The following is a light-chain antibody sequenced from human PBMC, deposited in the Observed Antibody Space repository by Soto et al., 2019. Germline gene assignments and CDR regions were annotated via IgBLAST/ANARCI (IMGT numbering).Light chain of an antibody. CDR1: QTVSTW. CDR3: QQYDGNWWT. Sequence: DIQMTQSPSTLSASVGDRVVITCWASQTVSTWLAWYQQKPGKAPKLLISKASTLESGVPPRFSGSGSGTEFTLTISSLQPEDFATYYCQQYDGNWWTFGQGTKVEIK. J-gene: IGKJ1*01. CDR2: KAS. V-gene: IGKV1-5*03.